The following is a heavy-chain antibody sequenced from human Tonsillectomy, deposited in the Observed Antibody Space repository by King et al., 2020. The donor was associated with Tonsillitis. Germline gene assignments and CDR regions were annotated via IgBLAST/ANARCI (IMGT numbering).Heavy chain of an antibody. CDR1: GGHISSGGYY. CDR2: LYHSGNT. CDR3: ARASGWNEPPDY. V-gene: IGHV4-31*03. Sequence: VQLQESGTGLVKPLQTLSLTCTVSGGHISSGGYYWSWIRQHPGKGLEWIGYLYHSGNTYYNPSLESRVTISVDTSKDQFSLKLSSVTAADTAMYYCARASGWNEPPDYWGHGTLVTVSS. D-gene: IGHD1-1*01. J-gene: IGHJ4*01.